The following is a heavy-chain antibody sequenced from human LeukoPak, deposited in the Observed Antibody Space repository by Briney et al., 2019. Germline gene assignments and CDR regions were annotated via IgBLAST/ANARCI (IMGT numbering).Heavy chain of an antibody. Sequence: GASVKVSCKASGYTFTSYYMHWVRQAPGQGLEWMGIINPSGGSTSCAQKFQGRVTMTRDTSTSTVYMELSSLRSEDTAVYYCARDGYSGYDLGDDLDYWGQGTLVTVSS. V-gene: IGHV1-46*01. CDR3: ARDGYSGYDLGDDLDY. D-gene: IGHD5-12*01. CDR1: GYTFTSYY. J-gene: IGHJ4*02. CDR2: INPSGGST.